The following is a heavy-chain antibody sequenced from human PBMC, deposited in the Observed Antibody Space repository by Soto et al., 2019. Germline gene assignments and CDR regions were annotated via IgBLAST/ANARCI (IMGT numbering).Heavy chain of an antibody. Sequence: VQLVESGGGGVQPGRSLRLSCAASGFTFSDYAMHWVRRAPGKGLEWVAVVSHDGRNTHYADPVKGRFTISRDSSKNTVSLEMNSLRAEDTAVYYCAKGGRQWLVTSDFNYWGQGALVTVSS. J-gene: IGHJ4*02. CDR2: VSHDGRNT. CDR1: GFTFSDYA. V-gene: IGHV3-30*18. CDR3: AKGGRQWLVTSDFNY. D-gene: IGHD6-19*01.